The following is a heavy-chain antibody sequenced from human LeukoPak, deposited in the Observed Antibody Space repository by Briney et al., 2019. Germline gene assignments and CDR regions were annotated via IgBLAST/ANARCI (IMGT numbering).Heavy chain of an antibody. V-gene: IGHV1-8*02. D-gene: IGHD3-16*02. CDR3: ARANYVWGSYRHSPGMGY. J-gene: IGHJ4*02. Sequence: GASVKVSCKASGGTFSSYAISWVRQAPGQGLEWMGWMNPNSGNTGYAQKFQGRVTMTRNTSISTAYMELSSLRSEDTAVYYCARANYVWGSYRHSPGMGYWGQGTLVTVSS. CDR1: GGTFSSYA. CDR2: MNPNSGNT.